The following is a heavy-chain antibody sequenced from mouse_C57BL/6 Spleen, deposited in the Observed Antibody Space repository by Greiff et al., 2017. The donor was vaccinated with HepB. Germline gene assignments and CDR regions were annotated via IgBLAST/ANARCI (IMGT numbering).Heavy chain of an antibody. CDR3: ASTYYYGTFYAMDY. J-gene: IGHJ4*01. D-gene: IGHD1-1*01. V-gene: IGHV2-9-1*01. Sequence: VQVVESGPGLVAPSQSLSITCTVSGFSLTSYAISWVRQPPGKGLEWLGVIWTGGGTNYNSALKSRLSISKDNSKSQVFLKMNSLQTDDTARYYCASTYYYGTFYAMDYWGQGTSVTVSS. CDR1: GFSLTSYA. CDR2: IWTGGGT.